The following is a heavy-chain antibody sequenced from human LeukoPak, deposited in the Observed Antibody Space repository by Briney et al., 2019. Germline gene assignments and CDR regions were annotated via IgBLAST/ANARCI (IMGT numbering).Heavy chain of an antibody. CDR2: INPSGGST. Sequence: GASVKVSCKASGCTFTSYYMHWVRQAPGQGLEWMGIINPSGGSTSYAQKFQGRVTMTRDTSTSTVYMELSSLRSEDTAVYYCARDGDYYYDSSGYIDYWGQGILVTVSS. CDR1: GCTFTSYY. D-gene: IGHD3-22*01. V-gene: IGHV1-46*01. J-gene: IGHJ4*02. CDR3: ARDGDYYYDSSGYIDY.